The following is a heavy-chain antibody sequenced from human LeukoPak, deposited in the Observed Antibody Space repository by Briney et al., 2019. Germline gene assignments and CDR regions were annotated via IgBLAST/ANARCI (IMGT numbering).Heavy chain of an antibody. Sequence: SVKVSCKASGGTFSSYAISWVRQAPGQGLEWMGGIIPIFGTANYAQKFQGRVTITMDESTSTAYMELSSLRSEDTAVYYCARAVLLWFGPHDAFDIWGQGTMVTVSS. V-gene: IGHV1-69*05. CDR3: ARAVLLWFGPHDAFDI. D-gene: IGHD3-10*01. J-gene: IGHJ3*02. CDR2: IIPIFGTA. CDR1: GGTFSSYA.